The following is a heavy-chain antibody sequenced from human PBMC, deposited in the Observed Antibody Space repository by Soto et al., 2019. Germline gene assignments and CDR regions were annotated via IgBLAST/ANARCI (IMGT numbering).Heavy chain of an antibody. J-gene: IGHJ4*02. CDR2: IGGSGDGT. D-gene: IGHD3-10*01. CDR1: GFTFDGYA. CDR3: AKGREVTLVRVPSSY. V-gene: IGHV3-23*01. Sequence: PGGSLRLSCAASGFTFDGYAMSWVRQAPGKGLQWVSTIGGSGDGTYYADSVKGRFTISRDNSKNTLYLQMNSLRAEDTAVYYCAKGREVTLVRVPSSYWGQGTLVTVSS.